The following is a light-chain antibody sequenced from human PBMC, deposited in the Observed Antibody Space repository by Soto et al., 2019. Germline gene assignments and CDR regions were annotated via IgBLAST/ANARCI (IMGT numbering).Light chain of an antibody. J-gene: IGKJ1*01. CDR1: QGISTY. Sequence: DIQMTQSPSSLSASVGDRVTITCRASQGISTYLAWYQQKPGKVPSLLIFAASTLQSGVPSRFSGSGSGTDFTLTISSQQPEDVATYYCQKYNTAPWTFGQGTKVEIK. CDR3: QKYNTAPWT. CDR2: AAS. V-gene: IGKV1-27*01.